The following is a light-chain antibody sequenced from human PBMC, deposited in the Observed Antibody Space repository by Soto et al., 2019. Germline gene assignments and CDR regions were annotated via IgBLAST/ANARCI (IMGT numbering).Light chain of an antibody. CDR1: QGISSY. V-gene: IGKV1-9*01. CDR2: AAS. J-gene: IGKJ5*01. CDR3: QQLNSYPIS. Sequence: DIQLTQSPSFLSASVGDRVTITCRASQGISSYLAWYQQKPGKAPKLLIYAASTLQSGVPSRFSSSGSGTEFTLTSSSLQPEDFATYYCQQLNSYPISFGQGTRLEI.